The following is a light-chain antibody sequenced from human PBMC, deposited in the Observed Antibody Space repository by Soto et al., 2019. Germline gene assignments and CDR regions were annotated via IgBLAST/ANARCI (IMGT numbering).Light chain of an antibody. CDR2: AAS. J-gene: IGKJ2*01. Sequence: DIQMTQSPSSLSASVGDRVTITCRASQSIRTFLNWYQQKPGKAPKLLIYAASSLQSGVPSRFSGSGSGTAFTLTIASLQPEDFATYYCQQSYSIPQTFGQGTKLEI. CDR3: QQSYSIPQT. CDR1: QSIRTF. V-gene: IGKV1-39*01.